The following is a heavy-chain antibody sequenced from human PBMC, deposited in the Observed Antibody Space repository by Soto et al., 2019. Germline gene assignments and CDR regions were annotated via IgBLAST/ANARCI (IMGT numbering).Heavy chain of an antibody. D-gene: IGHD3-10*01. CDR2: ISGSGGST. V-gene: IGHV3-23*01. CDR3: AKRGEMASSY. Sequence: EVQLLESGGGLVQPGGSLRLSCAASGFTFSSYAMSWVRQAPGKGLEWVSAISGSGGSTYYADSVKVRFTISRDNSKNTLYLQMNSLRAQGRAVYYCAKRGEMASSYWGQGTLVTVSS. CDR1: GFTFSSYA. J-gene: IGHJ4*02.